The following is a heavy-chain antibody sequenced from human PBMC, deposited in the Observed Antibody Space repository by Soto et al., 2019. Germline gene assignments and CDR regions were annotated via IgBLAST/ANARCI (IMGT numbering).Heavy chain of an antibody. CDR1: GASITSNNW. J-gene: IGHJ4*02. V-gene: IGHV4-4*02. Sequence: KPSETLSLTCVVSGASITSNNWWSWVRQPPGKGLEWVGEVYHSGTTNYNPSLKSRVTLSVDKSKNQFSLKVTSVTAADTAVYYCAKDGSGHPYYSDKRSQGTLVTVSS. CDR2: VYHSGTT. D-gene: IGHD3-3*01. CDR3: AKDGSGHPYYSDK.